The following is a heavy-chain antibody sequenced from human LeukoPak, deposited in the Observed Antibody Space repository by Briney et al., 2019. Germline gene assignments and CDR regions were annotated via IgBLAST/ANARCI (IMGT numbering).Heavy chain of an antibody. J-gene: IGHJ4*02. D-gene: IGHD6-13*01. Sequence: SETLSLTCTVSGGSISSSSYYWGWIRQPPGKGLEWIGSIYCSGSTYYNPSLKSRVTISVDTSKNQFSLKLSSVTAADTAVYYCARQTRIAAAGPDYWGQGTLVTVSS. CDR1: GGSISSSSYY. V-gene: IGHV4-39*01. CDR2: IYCSGST. CDR3: ARQTRIAAAGPDY.